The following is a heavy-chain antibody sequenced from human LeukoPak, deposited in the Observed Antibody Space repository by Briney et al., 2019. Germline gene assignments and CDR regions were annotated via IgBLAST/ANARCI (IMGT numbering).Heavy chain of an antibody. V-gene: IGHV3-11*01. J-gene: IGHJ4*02. CDR1: GFTFSDYY. D-gene: IGHD1-1*01. CDR3: ARDLGNWAFDY. CDR2: ISSSGSTI. Sequence: GGSLRLSCAASGFTFSDYYMTWIRQAPGKGLQWVSYISSSGSTISYADSVKGRFTISRDNAKNSLYPQMNSLRAEDTAVYYCARDLGNWAFDYWGQGTLVTVSS.